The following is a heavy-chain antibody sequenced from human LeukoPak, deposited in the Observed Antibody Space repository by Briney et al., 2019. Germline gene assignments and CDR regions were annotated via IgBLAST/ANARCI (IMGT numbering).Heavy chain of an antibody. CDR1: GGSISSSSYY. CDR2: INYSGST. J-gene: IGHJ4*02. CDR3: ARHAGGDYYDSGGYYYPFDY. V-gene: IGHV4-39*01. Sequence: KPSETLSLTCTVSGGSISSSSYYWGWIRQPPGKGLEWIGSINYSGSTYYNPSLKSRVTISVDTSKNQYSPKLSSVTAADTAVYYCARHAGGDYYDSGGYYYPFDYWGQGTLVTVSS. D-gene: IGHD3-22*01.